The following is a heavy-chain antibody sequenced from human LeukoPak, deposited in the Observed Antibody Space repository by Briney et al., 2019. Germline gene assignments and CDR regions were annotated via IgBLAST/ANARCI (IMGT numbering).Heavy chain of an antibody. CDR2: INPSGGST. CDR3: ARGGKYGCSAGSCYSDY. V-gene: IGHV1-46*01. CDR1: GYTFTSYY. Sequence: ASVKVSCKASGYTFTSYYMHWVRQAPGQGLEWMGIINPSGGSTSYAQKFQGRVTMTRDTSISTAYMELSRLRSDDTALYYCARGGKYGCSAGSCYSDYWGQGTLVTVSS. J-gene: IGHJ4*02. D-gene: IGHD2-15*01.